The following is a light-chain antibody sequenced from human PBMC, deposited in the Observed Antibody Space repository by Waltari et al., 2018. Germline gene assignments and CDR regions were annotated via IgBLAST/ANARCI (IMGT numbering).Light chain of an antibody. CDR2: ASN. CDR3: QQSYSSPWT. J-gene: IGKJ1*01. Sequence: DIQMTQSPSSLSASVGDRITITCRASQSIDFYLHWYRQRPGKAPELLIYASNMLQSGVPSRFRGSGSGTEFTLTISSLQTEDFAIYYCQQSYSSPWTFGPGTKVEIK. V-gene: IGKV1-39*01. CDR1: QSIDFY.